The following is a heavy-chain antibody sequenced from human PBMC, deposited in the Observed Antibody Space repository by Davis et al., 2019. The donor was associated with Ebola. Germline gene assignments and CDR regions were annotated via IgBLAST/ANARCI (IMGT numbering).Heavy chain of an antibody. Sequence: SETLSLTCAVYGGSFSGYYWSWIRQPPGKGLEWIGYIYYSGSTNYNPSLKSRVTISVDTSKNQFSLKLSSVTAADTAVYYCARLYSGSYHFDYWGQGTLVTVSS. CDR1: GGSFSGYY. V-gene: IGHV4-59*08. CDR2: IYYSGST. CDR3: ARLYSGSYHFDY. J-gene: IGHJ4*02. D-gene: IGHD1-26*01.